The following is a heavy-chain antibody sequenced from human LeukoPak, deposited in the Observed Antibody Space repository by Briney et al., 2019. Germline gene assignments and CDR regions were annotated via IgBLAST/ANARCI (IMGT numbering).Heavy chain of an antibody. V-gene: IGHV3-21*01. CDR3: ARWDAYCSGGTCYFGGFAFDI. CDR2: ISSSSGYI. D-gene: IGHD2-15*01. CDR1: GFTFSSYS. Sequence: GGSLRLSCAASGFTFSSYSMNWVRQAPGKGLEWVSSISSSSGYIYYADSVKGRFTISRDNAKNSLYLQMNSLRAEDTAVYYCARWDAYCSGGTCYFGGFAFDIWGQGTMVTVSS. J-gene: IGHJ3*02.